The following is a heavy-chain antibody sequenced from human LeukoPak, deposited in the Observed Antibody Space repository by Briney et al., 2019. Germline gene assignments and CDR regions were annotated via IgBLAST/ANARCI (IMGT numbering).Heavy chain of an antibody. D-gene: IGHD6-19*01. V-gene: IGHV1-2*02. CDR3: ARDRLRIAVAGTWFDP. J-gene: IGHJ5*02. Sequence: GASVKVSCKASGYTFTGYYMHWARQAPGQGLEWMGWINPNSGGTNYAQKFQGRVTMTRDTSISTAYMELSRLRSDDTAVYYCARDRLRIAVAGTWFDPWGQGTLVTVSS. CDR1: GYTFTGYY. CDR2: INPNSGGT.